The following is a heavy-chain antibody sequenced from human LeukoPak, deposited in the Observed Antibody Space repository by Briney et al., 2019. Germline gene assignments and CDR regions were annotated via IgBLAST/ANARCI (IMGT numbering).Heavy chain of an antibody. Sequence: PSETLSLTCTVSGGSISNFYWSWIRQPPGKGLEWIGFIYYTGNTNYNPSLKSRVTISVDTSRNQFSLKLSSVTAADTAVYYCARQAQIAARPFDYWGQGTLVTVSS. CDR2: IYYTGNT. V-gene: IGHV4-59*08. CDR3: ARQAQIAARPFDY. D-gene: IGHD6-6*01. CDR1: GGSISNFY. J-gene: IGHJ4*02.